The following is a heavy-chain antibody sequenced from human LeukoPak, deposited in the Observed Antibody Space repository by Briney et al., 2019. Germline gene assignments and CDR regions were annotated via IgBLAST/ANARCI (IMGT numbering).Heavy chain of an antibody. CDR1: EIPFSHYV. Sequence: GSLKPSFGTSEIPFSHYVMNWVRPAPGKGLEWVSSISASGGSTYYADSVKGRFTISRDNSKNTLYLQMNSLRAEDTVVYYCARDARATTVIDYWGQGTLVTVSS. D-gene: IGHD4-17*01. J-gene: IGHJ4*02. CDR3: ARDARATTVIDY. V-gene: IGHV3-23*01. CDR2: ISASGGST.